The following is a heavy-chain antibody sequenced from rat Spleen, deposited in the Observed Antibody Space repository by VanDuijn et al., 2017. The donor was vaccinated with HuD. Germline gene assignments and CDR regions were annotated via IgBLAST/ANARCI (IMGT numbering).Heavy chain of an antibody. J-gene: IGHJ3*01. V-gene: IGHV5-27*01. CDR3: ARRGYGGYSDWFAY. CDR2: ISTGGGST. Sequence: EVQLVESGGGLVQPGRSLKLSCAASGFTFSKYYMAWVRQAPTKGLEWVAYISTGGGSTYYRDSVKGRFTISRNNAKGTLYLQMDSLRSEDTATYFCARRGYGGYSDWFAYWGQGTLVTVSS. D-gene: IGHD1-11*01. CDR1: GFTFSKYY.